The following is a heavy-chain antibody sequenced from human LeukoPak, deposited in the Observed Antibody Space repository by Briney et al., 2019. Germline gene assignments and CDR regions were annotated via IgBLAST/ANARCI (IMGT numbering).Heavy chain of an antibody. J-gene: IGHJ4*02. CDR3: ARDGIAADGTWDY. V-gene: IGHV3-11*06. D-gene: IGHD6-13*01. CDR2: ISSSSSYT. CDR1: GFTFSDYY. Sequence: GGSLRLSFAASGFTFSDYYMSWIRQAPGKGLEWVSYISSSSSYTNYADSVKGRFTISRDNAKNSLYLQMNNLRAEDTAVYYCARDGIAADGTWDYWGQGTLVTVSS.